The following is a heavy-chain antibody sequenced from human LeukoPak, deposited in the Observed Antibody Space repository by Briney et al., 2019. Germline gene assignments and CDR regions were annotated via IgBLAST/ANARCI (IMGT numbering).Heavy chain of an antibody. CDR2: IYASGSN. D-gene: IGHD2-2*01. J-gene: IGHJ4*02. V-gene: IGHV4-4*07. Sequence: PSETLSLTCTVSGGSVNSYYWSWIRQPAGKGLEWIGHIYASGSNDYNPSLKSRVTMSLDMAKNQFSLRLTSVTAADTADYFCARMVPAGTHNYWGQGLLVTVPS. CDR1: GGSVNSYY. CDR3: ARMVPAGTHNY.